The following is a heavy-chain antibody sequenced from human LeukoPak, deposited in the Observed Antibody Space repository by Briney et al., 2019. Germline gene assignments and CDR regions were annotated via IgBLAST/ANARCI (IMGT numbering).Heavy chain of an antibody. CDR2: IKQDGSEK. CDR1: GFTFSSYW. CDR3: ARDRSTPRGYSGYFDY. V-gene: IGHV3-7*03. J-gene: IGHJ4*02. D-gene: IGHD5-12*01. Sequence: AGGSLRLSCAASGFTFSSYWMSWVRQAPGKGLEWVANIKQDGSEKYYVDSVKGRFTISRDNAKNSLYLQMNSLRAEDTAVYHCARDRSTPRGYSGYFDYWGQGTLVTVSS.